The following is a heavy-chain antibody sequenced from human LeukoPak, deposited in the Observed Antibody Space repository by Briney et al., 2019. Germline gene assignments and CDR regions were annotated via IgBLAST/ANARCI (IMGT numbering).Heavy chain of an antibody. V-gene: IGHV4-28*01. CDR3: ARKENVYYYFDY. CDR2: IYHSGTT. J-gene: IGHJ4*02. Sequence: LRLSCAASGFTFSSYVMNWVRQPPGKGLEWIGYIYHSGTTYYNPSLQSRVTMSVDTSKNQFSLKLSSVTAVDTAVYYCARKENVYYYFDYWGQGTLVTVSS. CDR1: GFTFSSYVM. D-gene: IGHD3-10*01.